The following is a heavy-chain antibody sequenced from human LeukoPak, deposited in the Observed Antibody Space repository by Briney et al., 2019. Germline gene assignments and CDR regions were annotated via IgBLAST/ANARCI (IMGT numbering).Heavy chain of an antibody. Sequence: GGSLRLSCAASGFTFSNYSLTWVRQAPGKGLEWVSGISGNGGSTSYADSVKGRFTISGDNSKNTLYLQMNSLRAEDTAVYYCAKDRSSSTSCSNYWGQGTLVTVSS. V-gene: IGHV3-23*01. J-gene: IGHJ4*02. CDR3: AKDRSSSTSCSNY. D-gene: IGHD2-2*01. CDR2: ISGNGGST. CDR1: GFTFSNYS.